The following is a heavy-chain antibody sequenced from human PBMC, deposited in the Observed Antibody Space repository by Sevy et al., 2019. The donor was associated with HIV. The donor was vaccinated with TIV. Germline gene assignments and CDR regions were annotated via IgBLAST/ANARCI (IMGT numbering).Heavy chain of an antibody. CDR1: GGSISSGGYY. CDR3: ARDQGGSGSLSGMDV. V-gene: IGHV4-31*03. CDR2: IYYSGGT. Sequence: SETLSLTCTVSGGSISSGGYYWSWIRQHPGKGLEWIGYIYYSGGTYYNPSLKSRVTISVDTSKNQFSLKLSSVTAADTAVYYCARDQGGSGSLSGMDVWGQGTMVTVSS. D-gene: IGHD3-10*01. J-gene: IGHJ6*02.